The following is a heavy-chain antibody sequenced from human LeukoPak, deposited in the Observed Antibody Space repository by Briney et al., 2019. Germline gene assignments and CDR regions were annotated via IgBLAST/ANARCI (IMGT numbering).Heavy chain of an antibody. CDR3: ARGLFSGYSAYDYDY. CDR1: GGSISSGGYS. Sequence: PSETLSLTCAVSGGSISSGGYSWSWIRQPPGKGLEWIGYIYHSGSTYYNPSLKSRVTISVDRSKNQFSLKLSSVTAADTAVYYCARGLFSGYSAYDYDYWGQGTLVTVSS. V-gene: IGHV4-30-2*01. CDR2: IYHSGST. D-gene: IGHD5-12*01. J-gene: IGHJ4*02.